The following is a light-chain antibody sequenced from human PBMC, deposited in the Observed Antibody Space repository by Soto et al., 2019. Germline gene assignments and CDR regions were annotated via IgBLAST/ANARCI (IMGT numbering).Light chain of an antibody. J-gene: IGLJ3*02. CDR3: CSYIPSTTTHWV. Sequence: QSALTQPASVSGSPGQSITISCTGTSSDVGRYNLVSWYQQHPGKAPKLIIYEVSKWPSGVSNRFSGSKSGNTAALTISGLQAEDEADYYCCSYIPSTTTHWVFGGGTKLTVL. V-gene: IGLV2-14*02. CDR2: EVS. CDR1: SSDVGRYNL.